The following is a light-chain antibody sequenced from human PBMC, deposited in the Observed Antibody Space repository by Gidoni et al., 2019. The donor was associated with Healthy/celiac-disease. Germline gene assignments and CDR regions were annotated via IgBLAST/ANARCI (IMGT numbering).Light chain of an antibody. J-gene: IGLJ2*01. Sequence: QSVLTQPPSVSAAPGQMVTISCSGSSSNIGNNYVSWYQQLPGTAPKLLIYDNNKRPSGIRDRFSGSKSGTSATLGITGLQTGDGADYYCGTWDSSLSAVVFGGGTKLTVL. CDR3: GTWDSSLSAVV. CDR1: SSNIGNNY. CDR2: DNN. V-gene: IGLV1-51*01.